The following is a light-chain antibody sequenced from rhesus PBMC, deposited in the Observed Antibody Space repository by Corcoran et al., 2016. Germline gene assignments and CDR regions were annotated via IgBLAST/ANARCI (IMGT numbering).Light chain of an antibody. CDR3: QHYYDNPLT. CDR1: QNIYSN. CDR2: AAS. J-gene: IGKJ4*01. Sequence: DIQMTQSPSALSASVGDRVTISCRASQNIYSNLAWYQQQPGKAPKLLIYAASSLQTGIPSRFSGSGSGTDVTLTISSLQPEDSAAYYCQHYYDNPLTFGGGTKVEIK. V-gene: IGKV1S12*01.